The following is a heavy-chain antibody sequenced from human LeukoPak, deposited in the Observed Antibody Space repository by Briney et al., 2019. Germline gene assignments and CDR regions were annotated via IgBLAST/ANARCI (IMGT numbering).Heavy chain of an antibody. J-gene: IGHJ5*01. V-gene: IGHV3-74*01. CDR1: GFTLSSYW. CDR2: VNSDGTNT. D-gene: IGHD2-2*01. Sequence: GGSLRQSCAAPGFTLSSYWVYWVRQARGKGLVWVSRVNSDGTNTGYADSVKGRLTISRNNAKNTLYLQMNSLRAEDTAVYYCTRAARSGCSATSCNSWFDSWGQGTLVTVSS. CDR3: TRAARSGCSATSCNSWFDS.